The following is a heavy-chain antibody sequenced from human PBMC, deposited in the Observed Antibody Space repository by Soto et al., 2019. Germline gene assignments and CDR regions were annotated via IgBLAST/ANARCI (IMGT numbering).Heavy chain of an antibody. CDR3: TRGPRPISTGTGAY. J-gene: IGHJ4*02. CDR1: GFTFSSYG. D-gene: IGHD3-10*01. CDR2: IYNDGTYS. Sequence: VGSLRLSCAASGFTFSSYGMGWVRQVPGKGLVWISRIYNDGTYSDYADSVRGRFTISRDNVNDTLYLQMNNLRAEDSGLYYCTRGPRPISTGTGAYWGQGTQVTVSS. V-gene: IGHV3-74*01.